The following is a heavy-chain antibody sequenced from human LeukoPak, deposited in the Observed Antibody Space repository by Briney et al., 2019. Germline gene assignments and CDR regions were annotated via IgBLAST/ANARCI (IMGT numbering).Heavy chain of an antibody. CDR2: INIGNGNT. D-gene: IGHD2-15*01. CDR1: GYTFNIYA. V-gene: IGHV1-3*03. CDR3: VRGRGASYHDVLQI. Sequence: ASVKVSCKASGYTFNIYAMHWVRQAPGQGLGWMGWINIGNGNTKYSREVEGRVIITRDTSARTVYMELTSLRPEDMAVYYCVRGRGASYHDVLQIWGQGTTLIVSS. J-gene: IGHJ3*02.